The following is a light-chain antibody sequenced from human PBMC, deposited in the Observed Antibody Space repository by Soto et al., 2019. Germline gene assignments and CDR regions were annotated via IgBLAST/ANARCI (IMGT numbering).Light chain of an antibody. CDR1: QDVRGY. Sequence: DIQMTQSPTSLSASLGDRVTITCRASQDVRGYLSWYQQKPGTAPKVLIYAASTLQGGVPSRFSGSDSGTSFTLTISSLEPEDFATYYCQHSIRAPWSFGQGTKVEIK. CDR3: QHSIRAPWS. CDR2: AAS. V-gene: IGKV1-39*01. J-gene: IGKJ1*01.